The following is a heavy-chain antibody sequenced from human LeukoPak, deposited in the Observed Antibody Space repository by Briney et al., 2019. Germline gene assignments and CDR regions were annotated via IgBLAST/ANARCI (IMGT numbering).Heavy chain of an antibody. D-gene: IGHD3-10*01. CDR3: AIDEPGTYSPSDY. CDR2: MSYDGSDK. CDR1: GFTFSNYA. Sequence: GGSLRLSCAASGFTFSNYAMHWVRQAPGKGLEWVAFMSYDGSDKYYADSVKGRFTISRDNSKSTLYLQMNSLRAEDTAVYYCAIDEPGTYSPSDYWGQGTLVTVSS. J-gene: IGHJ4*02. V-gene: IGHV3-30*03.